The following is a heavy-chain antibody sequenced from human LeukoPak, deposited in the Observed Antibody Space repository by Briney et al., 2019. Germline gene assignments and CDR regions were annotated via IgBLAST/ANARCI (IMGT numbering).Heavy chain of an antibody. V-gene: IGHV1-69*13. D-gene: IGHD4-11*01. CDR1: GGTFSNNA. Sequence: SVKVSCKASGGTFSNNAINWMRQAPGQGLEWMGGIIPIFGTANYAQKFQGSVSITADESTRTAYMELYSLRSDDTAVYYCAKNTVTPSRTWYYFDSWGQGTLVTVSS. CDR3: AKNTVTPSRTWYYFDS. CDR2: IIPIFGTA. J-gene: IGHJ4*02.